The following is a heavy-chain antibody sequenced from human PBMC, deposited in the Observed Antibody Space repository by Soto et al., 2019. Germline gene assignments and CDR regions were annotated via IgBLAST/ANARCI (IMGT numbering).Heavy chain of an antibody. CDR3: ARDQPPDSSGYPLYGAFDI. J-gene: IGHJ3*02. D-gene: IGHD3-22*01. Sequence: GGSLRLSCAASGFTFSSYSMNWVRQAPGKGLEWVSYISSSSSTIYYADSVKGRFTISRDNAKNSLYLQMNSLRDEDTAVYYCARDQPPDSSGYPLYGAFDIWGQGTMVTVSS. V-gene: IGHV3-48*02. CDR2: ISSSSSTI. CDR1: GFTFSSYS.